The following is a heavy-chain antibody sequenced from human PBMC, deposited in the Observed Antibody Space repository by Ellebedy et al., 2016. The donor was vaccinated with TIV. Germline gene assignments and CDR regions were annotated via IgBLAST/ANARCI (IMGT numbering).Heavy chain of an antibody. J-gene: IGHJ4*02. CDR2: ISFDGSNK. V-gene: IGHV3-30*01. CDR3: ARDIYSYGYGAFDY. Sequence: GESLKISCAASGFTFSSYSMQWVRQAPGRGLEWVAVISFDGSNKDYADSVRGRFTIFRDNSKNTLHLQMNSLRPEDTAVYYCARDIYSYGYGAFDYWGQGTLVTVSS. D-gene: IGHD5-18*01. CDR1: GFTFSSYS.